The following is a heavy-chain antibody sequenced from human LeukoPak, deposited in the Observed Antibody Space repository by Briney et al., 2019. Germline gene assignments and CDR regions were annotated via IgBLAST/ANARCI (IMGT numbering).Heavy chain of an antibody. Sequence: AGGSLRLSCAASGFTFSSYGMHWVRQAPGKGLEWMAVIWYDGSNKYYADSVKGRFTISRDNSKNTLYLQMNSLRAEDTAVYYCARDHGYGGNSLQVDYWGQGTLVTVSS. D-gene: IGHD4-23*01. J-gene: IGHJ4*02. CDR3: ARDHGYGGNSLQVDY. CDR2: IWYDGSNK. V-gene: IGHV3-33*01. CDR1: GFTFSSYG.